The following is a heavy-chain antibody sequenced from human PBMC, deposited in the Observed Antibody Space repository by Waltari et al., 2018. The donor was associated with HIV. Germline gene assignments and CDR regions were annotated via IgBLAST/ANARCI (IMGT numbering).Heavy chain of an antibody. CDR3: ARGGYYYDISGYYHY. CDR1: GFTFSNFA. CDR2: IWYDGDNK. Sequence: QVQLVESGGGVVQPGRSLRLSCAAPGFTFSNFAMHWVRQAPGKGVEWVAVIWYDGDNKYYADSVKGRFTISRDNSKNTLYLQMNSLRVEDTAVYYCARGGYYYDISGYYHYWGQGTLVTVSS. D-gene: IGHD3-22*01. J-gene: IGHJ4*02. V-gene: IGHV3-33*01.